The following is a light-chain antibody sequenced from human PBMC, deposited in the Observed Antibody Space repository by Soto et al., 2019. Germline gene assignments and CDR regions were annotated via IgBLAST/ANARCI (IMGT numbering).Light chain of an antibody. CDR3: AAWDDSPSGHVV. CDR2: RNT. Sequence: QSALSQPPSASGTPGQTVNIFCSGSDSNIGRNFVSWYQQIPGAAPKLLISRNTQRPSGVPARFSGSKSGTSASLATSGLRSEDEADYYCAAWDDSPSGHVVFGGGTKVTVL. V-gene: IGLV1-47*01. J-gene: IGLJ2*01. CDR1: DSNIGRNF.